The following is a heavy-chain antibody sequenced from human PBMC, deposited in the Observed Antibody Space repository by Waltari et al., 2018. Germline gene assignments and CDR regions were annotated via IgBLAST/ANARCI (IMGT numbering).Heavy chain of an antibody. J-gene: IGHJ4*02. V-gene: IGHV4-34*01. CDR3: ARDRGYCSSTSCYSSPFDY. CDR1: GGSFSGHY. D-gene: IGHD2-2*02. Sequence: QVQLQQWGAGLLKPSETLSLTCAVYGGSFSGHYWSWIRQPPGKGLEGIGEINHSGNTNYNPSLKSRVTISVDTSKNQFSLKLSSVTAADTAVYYCARDRGYCSSTSCYSSPFDYWGQGTLVTVSS. CDR2: INHSGNT.